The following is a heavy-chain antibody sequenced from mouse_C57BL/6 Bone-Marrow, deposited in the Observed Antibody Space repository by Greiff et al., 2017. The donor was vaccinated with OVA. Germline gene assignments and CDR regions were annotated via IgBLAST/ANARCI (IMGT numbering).Heavy chain of an antibody. D-gene: IGHD3-2*02. Sequence: VQLVESGAELVRPGTSVKMSCKASGYTFTNYWIGWAKQRPGHGLEWIGDIYPGGGYTNYNEKFKGKATLTADKSSSTAYMQFSSLTSEDSAIYYCARSDSSGYGYFDYWGQGTTLTVSS. J-gene: IGHJ2*01. CDR3: ARSDSSGYGYFDY. CDR2: IYPGGGYT. V-gene: IGHV1-63*01. CDR1: GYTFTNYW.